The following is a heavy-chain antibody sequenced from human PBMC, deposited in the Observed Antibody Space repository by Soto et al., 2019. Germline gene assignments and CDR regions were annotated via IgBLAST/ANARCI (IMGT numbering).Heavy chain of an antibody. D-gene: IGHD3-3*01. CDR2: INAGNGNT. CDR3: ARSITIFGVVITTNPDY. J-gene: IGHJ4*02. Sequence: GASVKLSCTASGYTFTSYAMHWVRQAPGQRLEWMGWINAGNGNTKYSQKFQGRVTITRDTSASTAYMELSSLRSEDTAVYYCARSITIFGVVITTNPDYWGQGTLVTVSS. CDR1: GYTFTSYA. V-gene: IGHV1-3*01.